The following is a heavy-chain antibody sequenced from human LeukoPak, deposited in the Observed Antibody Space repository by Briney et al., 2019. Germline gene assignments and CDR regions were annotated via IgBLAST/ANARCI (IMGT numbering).Heavy chain of an antibody. V-gene: IGHV4-34*01. Sequence: PSETLSLTCAVYGGSFSGYYWSWIRQPPGKGLEWIGEINHSGSTNYNLSLKSRVTISVDTSKNQFSLRLSSVTAADTAVYYCARYYGGGWWYFDLWGRGTLVTVSS. CDR2: INHSGST. CDR3: ARYYGGGWWYFDL. CDR1: GGSFSGYY. J-gene: IGHJ2*01. D-gene: IGHD4-23*01.